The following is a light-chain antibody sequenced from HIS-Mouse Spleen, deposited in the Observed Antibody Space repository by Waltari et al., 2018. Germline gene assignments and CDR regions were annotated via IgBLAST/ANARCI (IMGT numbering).Light chain of an antibody. V-gene: IGLV2-23*01. J-gene: IGLJ3*02. CDR3: CSYAGSSTWV. CDR1: SSDVGRYNL. CDR2: EGG. Sequence: QSALTQPASVSGSPGQSITLSCTGTSSDVGRYNLVSWSQQHPGKAPKLMIYEGGKRPAGVSNRFSGSKSGNTASLTISGLQAEDEADYYCCSYAGSSTWVFGGGTKLTVL.